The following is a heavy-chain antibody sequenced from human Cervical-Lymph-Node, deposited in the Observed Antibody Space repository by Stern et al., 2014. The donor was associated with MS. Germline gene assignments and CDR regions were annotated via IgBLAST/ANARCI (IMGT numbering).Heavy chain of an antibody. CDR1: GGTLSNYG. V-gene: IGHV1-69*01. CDR2: IIPMFGTA. J-gene: IGHJ6*02. Sequence: QVQLMQSGAAVKKPGSSVKVSCKASGGTLSNYGISWVRQAPGQGLEWMGGIIPMFGTANYAQKFQGRVTITADDSTNTAYMDLRSLTSEDTAVYYCARDGDSSMLGLDVWGQGTTVTVSS. CDR3: ARDGDSSMLGLDV. D-gene: IGHD4-17*01.